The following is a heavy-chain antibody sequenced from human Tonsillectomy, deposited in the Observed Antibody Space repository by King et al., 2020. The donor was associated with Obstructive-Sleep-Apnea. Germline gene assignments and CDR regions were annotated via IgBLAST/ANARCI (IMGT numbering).Heavy chain of an antibody. CDR1: DAYISSSSFY. CDR3: ARDWELLYYFDY. CDR2: IYYTGST. J-gene: IGHJ4*02. V-gene: IGHV4-39*07. D-gene: IGHD1-26*01. Sequence: LQLQESGPGLVKPSETLSLTCTVSDAYISSSSFYWGWIRQPPGKGLEWIGSIYYTGSTYYNPSLKSRVTLSVDTSKNQFSLKLNSVTAADTAVYYCARDWELLYYFDYWGQGTLVTVSS.